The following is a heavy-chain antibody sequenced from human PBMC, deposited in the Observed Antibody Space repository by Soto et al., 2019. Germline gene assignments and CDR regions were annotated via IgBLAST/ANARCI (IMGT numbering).Heavy chain of an antibody. D-gene: IGHD1-26*01. CDR3: SGGVGDAF. V-gene: IGHV3-7*04. CDR2: INQDGSEK. Sequence: EVHLVESGGGLVQTGGSLRLSCAIFESTVSRDWMNWVRQAPGKGLEWVAHINQDGSEKYYVDSVKGRFTISRDNAKKPLYLQMNSLSTAVTAMYYCSGGVGDAFWGQGTLVTVSS. CDR1: ESTVSRDW. J-gene: IGHJ4*02.